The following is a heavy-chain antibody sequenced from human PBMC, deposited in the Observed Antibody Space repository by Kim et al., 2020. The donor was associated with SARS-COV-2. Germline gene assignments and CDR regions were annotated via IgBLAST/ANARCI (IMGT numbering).Heavy chain of an antibody. Sequence: GGSLRLSCAASGFTFSNFAMHWVRQAPGKGLEWVAVISSSGSSTYYADSVKGRFTISRDNSKNTLSLQMNSQRAEDTAVYYCSSGRSIATGCAIRFDSWGQGTLVTVSS. V-gene: IGHV3-23*01. J-gene: IGHJ5*01. D-gene: IGHD6-6*01. CDR1: GFTFSNFA. CDR3: SSGRSIATGCAIRFDS. CDR2: ISSSGSST.